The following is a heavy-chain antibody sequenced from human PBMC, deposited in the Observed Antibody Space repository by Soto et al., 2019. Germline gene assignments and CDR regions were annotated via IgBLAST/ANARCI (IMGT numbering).Heavy chain of an antibody. CDR1: GFTVSSNY. CDR3: ARDRYDFWSGYYDDY. CDR2: ISSGGST. Sequence: GGSLRLSCAASGFTVSSNYISWVRQAPGKGLEWVSDISSGGSTYNADSVKGRYTIPRDNSKNTLYLQMNSLRAEDTAVYYCARDRYDFWSGYYDDYWGQGTLVTVSS. V-gene: IGHV3-53*01. D-gene: IGHD3-3*01. J-gene: IGHJ4*02.